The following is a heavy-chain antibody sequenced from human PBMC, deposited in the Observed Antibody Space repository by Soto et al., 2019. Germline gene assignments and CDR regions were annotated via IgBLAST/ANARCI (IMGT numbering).Heavy chain of an antibody. Sequence: QLQLQESGPGLVKASETLSLTCIVSGGSISEKYWIWVRQPPGKGLEWIGLIFANGHTDYNPSLKSRVTMSVDASKNQFSLRLTSMTAADTAVYYCVASLAASGLNWLDPWGRGTLVTVSS. V-gene: IGHV4-4*07. CDR3: VASLAASGLNWLDP. J-gene: IGHJ5*02. CDR1: GGSISEKY. D-gene: IGHD6-13*01. CDR2: IFANGHT.